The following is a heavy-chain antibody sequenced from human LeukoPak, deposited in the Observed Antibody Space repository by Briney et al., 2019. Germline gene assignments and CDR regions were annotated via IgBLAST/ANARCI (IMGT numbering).Heavy chain of an antibody. D-gene: IGHD3-3*01. CDR2: MSDIGPNT. V-gene: IGHV3-23*01. CDR1: GFTVTEYA. J-gene: IGHJ3*01. CDR3: ARRLSLRFDAFAV. Sequence: GGSLRLSCAASGFTVTEYAMTWIRQSPGKGLEWVSSMSDIGPNTYFADSVKGRFTISRDTSKNTLLLQMNSLRADDTALYFCARRLSLRFDAFAVWGPGTVVTVSS.